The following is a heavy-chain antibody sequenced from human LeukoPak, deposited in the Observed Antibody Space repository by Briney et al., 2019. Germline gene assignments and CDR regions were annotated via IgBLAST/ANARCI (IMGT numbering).Heavy chain of an antibody. CDR2: ISTSNTV. D-gene: IGHD7-27*01. J-gene: IGHJ4*02. V-gene: IGHV3-48*01. CDR3: ARDHLGDWGGFDS. CDR1: AFTFSRYD. Sequence: GSLRLSCAAAAFTFSRYDMSWVRQAPGKGLEWVSYISTSNTVTYADSVKGRFTISRDNAKNSLYLQMNNLRAEDTAVYYCARDHLGDWGGFDSWGQGTLVTVSS.